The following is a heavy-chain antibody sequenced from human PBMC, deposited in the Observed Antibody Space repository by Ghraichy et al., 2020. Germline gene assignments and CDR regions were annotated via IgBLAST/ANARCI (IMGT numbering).Heavy chain of an antibody. D-gene: IGHD6-19*01. CDR3: ARGQQWLGRASALDI. J-gene: IGHJ3*02. V-gene: IGHV3-53*01. CDR1: GLSVNDHY. CDR2: LYYGAGST. Sequence: GGSLRLSCAVSGLSVNDHYMNWVRQAPGEGLEWVAILYYGAGSTAYAASVKGRFTISRDNSKNTLFLQMNGLRVEDTAVYYCARGQQWLGRASALDIWGQGTLVSVSS.